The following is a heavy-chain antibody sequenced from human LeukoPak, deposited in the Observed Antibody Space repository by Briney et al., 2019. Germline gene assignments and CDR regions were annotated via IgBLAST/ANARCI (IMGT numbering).Heavy chain of an antibody. CDR1: GGSFSGYY. CDR2: INHSGRT. V-gene: IGHV4-34*01. D-gene: IGHD2-15*01. CDR3: ARGRAAQRPKWFDP. Sequence: SETLSLTCAVYGGSFSGYYWSWIRQTPGKGLEWIGEINHSGRTNYNPSLKSRVTISVDTSKNQFSLKLSSVTAADSAVYYCARGRAAQRPKWFDPWGQGTLVTVSS. J-gene: IGHJ5*02.